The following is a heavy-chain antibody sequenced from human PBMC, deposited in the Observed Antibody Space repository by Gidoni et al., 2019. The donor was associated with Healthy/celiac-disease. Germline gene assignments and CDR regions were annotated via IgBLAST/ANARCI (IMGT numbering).Heavy chain of an antibody. J-gene: IGHJ6*02. CDR1: GGTFSSYA. CDR2: IIPIFGTA. D-gene: IGHD5-12*01. CDR3: ARAIEMATIPTYYYGMDV. Sequence: QVQLVQSGAEVKKPGSSVKVSCKASGGTFSSYAISWVRQAPGQGLAWMGGIIPIFGTANSAKKFQGRVTIIADESTSTAYMELSSLRSEDTAVYYCARAIEMATIPTYYYGMDVWGQGTTVTVSS. V-gene: IGHV1-69*01.